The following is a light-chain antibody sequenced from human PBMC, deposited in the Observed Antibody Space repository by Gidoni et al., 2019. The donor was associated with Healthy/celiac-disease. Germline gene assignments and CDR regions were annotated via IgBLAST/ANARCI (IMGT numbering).Light chain of an antibody. Sequence: DRVMTQSRLSLPVTPGEPASIACRSSQSLLHRNGYNYLDWYLQKPVQSPQLLIYLGSNRASGVPYRFSGSGSGTDFTLKISRVEAEDFGVYYCMPALQTTWTFGQGTKVEIK. CDR1: QSLLHRNGYNY. J-gene: IGKJ1*01. CDR3: MPALQTTWT. V-gene: IGKV2-28*01. CDR2: LGS.